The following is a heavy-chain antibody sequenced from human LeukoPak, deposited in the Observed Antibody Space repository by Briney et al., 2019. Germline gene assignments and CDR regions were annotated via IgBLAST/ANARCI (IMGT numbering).Heavy chain of an antibody. J-gene: IGHJ4*02. D-gene: IGHD3-3*01. CDR1: GFSFSRYW. Sequence: GSLRLSCAASGFSFSRYWMTWVRRAPGKGLEGVANIKGDESDDQYWASVRGRFTISRDNAKRSLYLQMNNLIAEDTVVYYCARVADYDFLSGYYSPFDHWGQGVLVIVSA. CDR3: ARVADYDFLSGYYSPFDH. V-gene: IGHV3-7*01. CDR2: IKGDESDD.